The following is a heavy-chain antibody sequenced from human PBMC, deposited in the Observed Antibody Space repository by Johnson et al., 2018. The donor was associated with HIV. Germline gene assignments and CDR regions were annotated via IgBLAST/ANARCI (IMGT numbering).Heavy chain of an antibody. Sequence: VQLVESGGGLVQPGGSLRLSCAASGFTFSSYAMSWVRQAPGKGLEWVTFISNDGSNKYYADSVRGRFTISRDNSKNTLYLQMNSLRAEDTAVYYCTREGEGYSSSWYDAFDIWGQGTMVTVSS. J-gene: IGHJ3*02. CDR2: ISNDGSNK. CDR3: TREGEGYSSSWYDAFDI. V-gene: IGHV3-30*04. CDR1: GFTFSSYA. D-gene: IGHD6-13*01.